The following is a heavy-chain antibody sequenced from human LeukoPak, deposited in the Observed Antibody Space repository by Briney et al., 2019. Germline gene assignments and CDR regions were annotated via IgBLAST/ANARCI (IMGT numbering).Heavy chain of an antibody. CDR3: ARQGDGYNTYYFDY. CDR2: IYPGDSDT. Sequence: ESLQISCQGSGFRFTSYWIGWVRQMPGKGLEWMGIIYPGDSDTRYSPSFQGQVTISADKSISTAYLQWSSLKASDTAMYYCARQGDGYNTYYFDYWGQGTLVTVSS. CDR1: GFRFTSYW. V-gene: IGHV5-51*01. J-gene: IGHJ4*02. D-gene: IGHD5-24*01.